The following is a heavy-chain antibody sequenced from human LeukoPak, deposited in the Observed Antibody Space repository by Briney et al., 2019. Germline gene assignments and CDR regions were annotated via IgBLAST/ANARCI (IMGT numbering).Heavy chain of an antibody. CDR1: GYILTSYW. J-gene: IGHJ4*02. D-gene: IGHD1-20*01. V-gene: IGHV5-51*01. Sequence: NRGESLKISCQASGYILTSYWIGRVRQMPGKGLEWMGFIYPGDSDTRYSPSFQGQVTVSADKSISTAYLQWSSLKASDTAMYYCARQGILTGTAYFDYWGQGTLVTVSS. CDR3: ARQGILTGTAYFDY. CDR2: IYPGDSDT.